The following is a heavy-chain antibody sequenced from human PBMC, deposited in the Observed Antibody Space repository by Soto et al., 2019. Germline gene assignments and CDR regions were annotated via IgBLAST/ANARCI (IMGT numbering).Heavy chain of an antibody. CDR2: LVVGSSNT. J-gene: IGHJ3*02. V-gene: IGHV1-58*02. CDR1: GFSFTSSA. Sequence: QMQLVQSGPEVKKPGTSVTVSCKASGFSFTSSAMQWVRQARGQRLEWIGWLVVGSSNTNYAQKFQERVTITRDMSNTTANGEMMMLRSVESAEYYCAASTGEYGEAFHNCGQGTMVTVSS. CDR3: AASTGEYGEAFHN. D-gene: IGHD6-19*01.